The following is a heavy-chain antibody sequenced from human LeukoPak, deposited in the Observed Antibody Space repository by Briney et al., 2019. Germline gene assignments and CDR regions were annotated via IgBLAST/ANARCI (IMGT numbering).Heavy chain of an antibody. Sequence: GGSLRLSCAASGFTFSSFAMSWVRQAPGKGLEWVSVISGRGDSTYYADSVKGRITISRDNSKSTVYLQMNSLRAEDTAVYYCARETGDFDSWGQGTLVIVSS. CDR1: GFTFSSFA. CDR3: ARETGDFDS. CDR2: ISGRGDST. D-gene: IGHD7-27*01. J-gene: IGHJ4*02. V-gene: IGHV3-23*01.